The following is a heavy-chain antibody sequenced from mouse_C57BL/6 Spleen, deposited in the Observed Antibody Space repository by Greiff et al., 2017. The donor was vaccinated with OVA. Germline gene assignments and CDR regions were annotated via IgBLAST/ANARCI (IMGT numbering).Heavy chain of an antibody. CDR1: GFTFSSYA. J-gene: IGHJ3*01. CDR3: AREPRAY. V-gene: IGHV5-4*01. CDR2: ISDVGSYT. Sequence: EVQVVESGGGLVKPGGSLKLSCAASGFTFSSYAMSWVRQTPDKRLEWVATISDVGSYTYYPDNVKGRFTNSRDNATNNLYLQMSHLKSEDTARYYCAREPRAYWGQGTLVTVSA.